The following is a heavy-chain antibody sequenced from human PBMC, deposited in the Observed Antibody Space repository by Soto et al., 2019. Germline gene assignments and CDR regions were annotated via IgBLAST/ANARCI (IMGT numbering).Heavy chain of an antibody. CDR2: IGTAGDP. CDR1: GFTFSSYD. Sequence: GGSLRLSGASSGFTFSSYDLHWVRQATGKGLEWVSAIGTAGDPYYPGSVKGRFTISRENAKNSLYLQMNSLRAGDTAVYYCARGTKDIPNYYDGMDVWGQGTTVTVSS. CDR3: ARGTKDIPNYYDGMDV. D-gene: IGHD2-15*01. J-gene: IGHJ6*02. V-gene: IGHV3-13*05.